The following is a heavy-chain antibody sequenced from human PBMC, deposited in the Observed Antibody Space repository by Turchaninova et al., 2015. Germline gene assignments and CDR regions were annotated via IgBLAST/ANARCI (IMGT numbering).Heavy chain of an antibody. Sequence: QVQLQQWGAGLLKPSETLSLPCGVNDGSFSGYYWSWIRQPPGTGLEWIGEINRSGSTTYNPSLKSRVSIARDTSKNQVSLKLTSVTAADTAVYYCAKSDRNTVTTHYWGQGTLVTVSS. CDR3: AKSDRNTVTTHY. CDR2: INRSGST. D-gene: IGHD4-17*01. J-gene: IGHJ4*02. CDR1: DGSFSGYY. V-gene: IGHV4-34*01.